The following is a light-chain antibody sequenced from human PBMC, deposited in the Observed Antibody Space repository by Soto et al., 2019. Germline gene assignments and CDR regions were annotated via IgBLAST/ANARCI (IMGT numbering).Light chain of an antibody. CDR2: EVN. J-gene: IGLJ1*01. CDR3: SSYTSSSTPYV. Sequence: QSVLTQPPSASGSPGQSVAISCTGTSSDVGGYNYVSWYQQHPGKAPKLMIYEVNKRPSGVSNRFSGSKSGNTASLTISGLQAEDEADYYCSSYTSSSTPYVFGTGTKLTVL. V-gene: IGLV2-14*01. CDR1: SSDVGGYNY.